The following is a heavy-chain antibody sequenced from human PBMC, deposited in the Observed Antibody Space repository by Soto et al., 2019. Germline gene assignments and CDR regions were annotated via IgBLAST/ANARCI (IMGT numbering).Heavy chain of an antibody. CDR2: ISAYNSNT. J-gene: IGHJ5*02. Sequence: QVQLVQSGAEVKKPGASVKVSCKASGYNFTSYGISWVRQAPGQGLEWMGRISAYNSNTNEAQKNKGTGSINTDTSTSTAYNVQTSMKSDDTAVYCCARLARSNCCSWCVPWGQG. D-gene: IGHD2-21*02. CDR1: GYNFTSYG. CDR3: ARLARSNCCSWCVP. V-gene: IGHV1-18*01.